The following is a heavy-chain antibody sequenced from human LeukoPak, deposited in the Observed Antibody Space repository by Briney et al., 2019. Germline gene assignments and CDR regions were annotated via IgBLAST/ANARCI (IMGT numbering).Heavy chain of an antibody. CDR2: ISAYNGNT. CDR3: ARDGSGVPYFYGMDL. J-gene: IGHJ6*02. D-gene: IGHD3-10*01. Sequence: GASVKVSCKASGYTFTSYGISWVRQAPGQGLEWMGWISAYNGNTNYAQKLQGRVTLTTDTSTSTAYMELRSLRSDDTAVYYCARDGSGVPYFYGMDLWGQGTTVTVSS. V-gene: IGHV1-18*01. CDR1: GYTFTSYG.